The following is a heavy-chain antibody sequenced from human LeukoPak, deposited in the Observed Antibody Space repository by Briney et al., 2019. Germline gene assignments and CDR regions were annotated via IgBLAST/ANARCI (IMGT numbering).Heavy chain of an antibody. V-gene: IGHV6-1*01. CDR1: GDSVSSNSAT. CDR2: AYYRSKWYN. CDR3: ARDGCSGGSCYSGWFDP. Sequence: SQTLSLTCAISGDSVSSNSATWNWIRQSPSRGLEWLGRAYYRSKWYNDYAVSVKSRITINPDTSKNQFSLQLNSVTPEGTAVYYCARDGCSGGSCYSGWFDPWGQGTLVTVSS. D-gene: IGHD2-15*01. J-gene: IGHJ5*02.